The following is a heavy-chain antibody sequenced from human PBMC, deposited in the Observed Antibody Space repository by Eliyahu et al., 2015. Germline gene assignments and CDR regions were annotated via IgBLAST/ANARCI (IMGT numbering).Heavy chain of an antibody. Sequence: EVQLLESGGGLVQPGGXLRLSCAASGFTFSXXAMXWVXQAPGKGLEWVSGISGSGSSTYXADSVKGRFTISRDNSKNTLYLQMNSLRAEDTAVYYCAKDPQRGYESVYGMDVWGQGTTVTVSS. J-gene: IGHJ6*02. CDR1: GFTFSXXA. V-gene: IGHV3-23*01. CDR3: AKDPQRGYESVYGMDV. CDR2: ISGSGSST. D-gene: IGHD5-18*01.